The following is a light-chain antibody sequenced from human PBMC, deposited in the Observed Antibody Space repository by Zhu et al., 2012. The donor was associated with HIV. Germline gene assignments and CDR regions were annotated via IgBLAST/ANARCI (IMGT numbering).Light chain of an antibody. V-gene: IGKV3-20*01. CDR3: QQYDTSPMT. CDR1: QSVGSRY. CDR2: GTF. J-gene: IGKJ1*01. Sequence: EIELTQSPGTLSLSPGDRATLSCRASQSVGSRYLAWYQQNPGQALRLLIYGTFNRATGVPDRFSGSGSGTDFTLTITRLESEDFAVYYCQQYDTSPMTFGQGTKV.